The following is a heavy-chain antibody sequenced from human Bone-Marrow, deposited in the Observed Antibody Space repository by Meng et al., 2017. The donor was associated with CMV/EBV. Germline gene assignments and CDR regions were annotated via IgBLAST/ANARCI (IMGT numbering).Heavy chain of an antibody. CDR1: RFTFSSYG. J-gene: IGHJ3*02. V-gene: IGHV3-30*02. CDR2: IRFDGSNK. CDR3: AKEGPAAIHEGAFDI. Sequence: GESLKISCAASRFTFSSYGMHWVRQAPGRGLEWVAFIRFDGSNKYYADSVKGRFTISRDNSKNTLYLQMNSLRAEDTAVYYCAKEGPAAIHEGAFDIWGQGTMVTVSS. D-gene: IGHD2-2*02.